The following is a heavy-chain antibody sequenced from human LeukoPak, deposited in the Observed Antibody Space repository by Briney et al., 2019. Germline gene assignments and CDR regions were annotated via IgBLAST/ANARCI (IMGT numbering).Heavy chain of an antibody. CDR1: GGTFSSYA. Sequence: SVNVSCKASGGTFSSYAISWVRQAPGQGLEWMGGIIPIFGTANYAQKFQGRVTITADESTSTAYMELSSLRSEDTAVYYCARDPYCSSTSCYKGSYYYGMDVWGQGTTVTVSS. J-gene: IGHJ6*02. V-gene: IGHV1-69*13. CDR2: IIPIFGTA. CDR3: ARDPYCSSTSCYKGSYYYGMDV. D-gene: IGHD2-2*02.